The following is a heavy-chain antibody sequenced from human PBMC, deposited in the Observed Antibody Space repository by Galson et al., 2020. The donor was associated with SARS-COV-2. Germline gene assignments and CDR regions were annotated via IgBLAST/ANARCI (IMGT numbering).Heavy chain of an antibody. CDR1: GFTFSSYA. D-gene: IGHD2-2*01. CDR3: AKDEVSSTSPRYMDV. Sequence: GGSLRLSCAASGFTFSSYAMTWVRQAPGKGLEWVSTVSASSGSTYYVDSVKGRFTISRDNSKNTLYLQMNSLRAEDTAVYYCAKDEVSSTSPRYMDVWGKGTTVTVSS. CDR2: VSASSGST. V-gene: IGHV3-23*01. J-gene: IGHJ6*03.